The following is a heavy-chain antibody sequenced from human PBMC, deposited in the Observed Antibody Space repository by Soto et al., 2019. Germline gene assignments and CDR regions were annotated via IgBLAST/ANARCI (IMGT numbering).Heavy chain of an antibody. CDR2: IYYSGST. Sequence: PSETLSLTCTVSGASISGYHWGWIRQHPGKGLEWIGYIYYSGSTYYNPSLKSRVTISVDTSKNQFSLKLSSVTAADTAVYYCARFSGSYNDRYFDYWGQGTRVTVSS. D-gene: IGHD1-26*01. CDR1: GASISGYH. J-gene: IGHJ4*02. CDR3: ARFSGSYNDRYFDY. V-gene: IGHV4-31*03.